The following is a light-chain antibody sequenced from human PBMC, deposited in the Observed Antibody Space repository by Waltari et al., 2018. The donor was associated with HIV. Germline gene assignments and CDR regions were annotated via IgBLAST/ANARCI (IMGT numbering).Light chain of an antibody. CDR3: QTWGTGFVV. CDR2: LNSDGNH. CDR1: SGHSTYA. J-gene: IGLJ2*01. Sequence: QVVLTQSPSASASLGASVKLTCTLSSGHSTYAVAWHQQQPEKGPRYLIKLNSDGNHYKGDGVPDRFSASSSVAERYLTISSIQSEDEAYYYCQTWGTGFVVFGGGTKLTVL. V-gene: IGLV4-69*01.